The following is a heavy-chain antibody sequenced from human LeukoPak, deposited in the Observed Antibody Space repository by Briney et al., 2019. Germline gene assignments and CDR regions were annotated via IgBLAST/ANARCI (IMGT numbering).Heavy chain of an antibody. CDR3: ARSGYCSSTSCYTYYYYMDV. CDR2: IIPIFGTA. J-gene: IGHJ6*03. V-gene: IGHV1-69*13. CDR1: GDSFSYA. D-gene: IGHD2-2*02. Sequence: ASVKVSCKASGDSFSYAISWVRQAPGEGLEWMGGIIPIFGTANYAQKFQGRVTITADESTSTAYMELSSLRSEDTAVYYCARSGYCSSTSCYTYYYYMDVWGKGTTVTVSS.